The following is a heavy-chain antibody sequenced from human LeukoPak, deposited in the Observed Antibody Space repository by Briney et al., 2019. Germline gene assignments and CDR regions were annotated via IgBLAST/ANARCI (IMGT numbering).Heavy chain of an antibody. CDR3: ARVKAVDCSSTSCYRGRHYFDY. D-gene: IGHD2-2*02. Sequence: SETLSLTCTVSGGSISSYYWSWIRQPPGKGLEWIGYIYYSGSTNYNPSLKSRVTISVDTSKNQFSLKLSSVTAADTAVYYCARVKAVDCSSTSCYRGRHYFDYWGQGTLVTVSS. CDR2: IYYSGST. V-gene: IGHV4-59*01. CDR1: GGSISSYY. J-gene: IGHJ4*02.